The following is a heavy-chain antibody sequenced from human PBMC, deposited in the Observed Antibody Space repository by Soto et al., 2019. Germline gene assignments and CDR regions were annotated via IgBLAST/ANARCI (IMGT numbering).Heavy chain of an antibody. V-gene: IGHV4-39*01. D-gene: IGHD3-10*01. Sequence: PETLSLTCTVSGGSISSSSYYWGWIRQPPGKGLEWIGSIYYSGSTYYNPSLKSRVTISVDTSKNQFSLKLSSVTAADTAVYYCKAAVPGGMDVWGQGTTVTVS. J-gene: IGHJ6*02. CDR3: KAAVPGGMDV. CDR2: IYYSGST. CDR1: GGSISSSSYY.